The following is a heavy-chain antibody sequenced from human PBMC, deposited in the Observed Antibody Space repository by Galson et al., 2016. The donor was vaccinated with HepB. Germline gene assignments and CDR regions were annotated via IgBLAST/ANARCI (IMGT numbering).Heavy chain of an antibody. J-gene: IGHJ6*02. D-gene: IGHD1-26*01. CDR2: IRKDGTEK. Sequence: SLRLSCAVSGFSFSTQWMNWVRQAPGKGLEWVANIRKDGTEKNYVDSVKGRFAISRDNPKNTLYLQMSILRVEDTALYYCVRGIDTHMGERFHYGMDVWGQGTTVIVSS. CDR3: VRGIDTHMGERFHYGMDV. CDR1: GFSFSTQW. V-gene: IGHV3-7*01.